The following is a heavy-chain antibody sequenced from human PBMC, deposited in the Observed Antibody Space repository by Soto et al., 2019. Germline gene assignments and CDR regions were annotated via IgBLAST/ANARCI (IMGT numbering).Heavy chain of an antibody. Sequence: QDHLVESGGGVVQPGTSLRLSCAASGFTFNTYGMHWVRKAPGKGLEWVAVISYDGSDKFYADSVKGRFTISRDNSKNVLYLQMSSLRPEDTAIYYCAKSPNFYCSSPNCYKYYFDYWGQGTLVTVSS. V-gene: IGHV3-30*18. J-gene: IGHJ4*02. CDR1: GFTFNTYG. CDR2: ISYDGSDK. CDR3: AKSPNFYCSSPNCYKYYFDY. D-gene: IGHD2-2*02.